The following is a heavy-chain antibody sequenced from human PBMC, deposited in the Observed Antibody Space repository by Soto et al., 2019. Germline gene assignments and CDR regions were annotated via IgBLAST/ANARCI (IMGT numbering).Heavy chain of an antibody. CDR2: IYYSGTT. D-gene: IGHD3-3*01. CDR3: VSYHPLSGYSPSPEDAFDI. CDR1: GASISSYY. J-gene: IGHJ3*02. Sequence: SETLSLTCTVSGASISSYYCAWVRQPPVKVLEYIGYIYYSGTTSYNPSLKSRVTMSVDRSKNKFSLRLSSVTAADTAVYYCVSYHPLSGYSPSPEDAFDIWGQGTVVTV. V-gene: IGHV4-59*01.